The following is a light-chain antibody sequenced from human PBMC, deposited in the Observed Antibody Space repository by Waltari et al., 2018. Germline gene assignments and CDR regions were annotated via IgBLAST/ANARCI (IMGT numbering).Light chain of an antibody. CDR1: QSVNRW. CDR3: QQYEAFPVT. J-gene: IGKJ1*01. Sequence: DIQMTQSPSTLSASVGDRVTITCRASQSVNRWLAWYQQKPGKAPKLLISKASALQNGVAPGFSGGGSGTEFTLTISNLQPDDSSTYYCQQYEAFPVTFGHGTKVEIK. CDR2: KAS. V-gene: IGKV1-5*03.